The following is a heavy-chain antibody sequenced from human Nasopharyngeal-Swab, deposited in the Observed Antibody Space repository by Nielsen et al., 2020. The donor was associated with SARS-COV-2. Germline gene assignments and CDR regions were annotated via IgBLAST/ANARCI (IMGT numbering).Heavy chain of an antibody. V-gene: IGHV1-69*10. J-gene: IGHJ4*02. CDR2: IIPILGIA. Sequence: SVKVSCKASGGTFSSYAISWVRQAPGQGLEWMGGIIPILGIANYTQKFQGRVTITADKSTSTAYMELSSLGSEDTAVYYCASYTTVTTRYDYWGQGTLVTVSS. CDR3: ASYTTVTTRYDY. CDR1: GGTFSSYA. D-gene: IGHD4-17*01.